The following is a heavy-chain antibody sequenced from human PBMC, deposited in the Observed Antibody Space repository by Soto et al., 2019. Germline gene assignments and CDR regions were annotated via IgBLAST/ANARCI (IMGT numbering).Heavy chain of an antibody. D-gene: IGHD6-19*01. CDR3: ARDEDSGWNYFDY. J-gene: IGHJ4*02. CDR1: GYTFTSYG. V-gene: IGHV1-18*01. CDR2: ISAYNGNI. Sequence: GASVKVSCKASGYTFTSYGISWVRQAPGQGLEWMGWISAYNGNINYAQMLQGRVTVTTDTSTSTAYMELRSLRPDDTAVYYCARDEDSGWNYFDYWSQGTLVTVSS.